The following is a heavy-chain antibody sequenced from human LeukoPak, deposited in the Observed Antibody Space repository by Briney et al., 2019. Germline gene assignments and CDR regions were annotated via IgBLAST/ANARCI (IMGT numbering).Heavy chain of an antibody. CDR2: ISSSSSYI. D-gene: IGHD1-26*01. CDR1: GFTFSSYS. J-gene: IGHJ5*02. V-gene: IGHV3-21*01. Sequence: RGSLRLSCAASGFTFSSYSMNWVRQAPGKGLEWVSSISSSSSYIYYADSVKGRFTISRDNAKNSLYLQMNSLRAEDTAVYYCARPGGVGATTSWGQGTLVTVSS. CDR3: ARPGGVGATTS.